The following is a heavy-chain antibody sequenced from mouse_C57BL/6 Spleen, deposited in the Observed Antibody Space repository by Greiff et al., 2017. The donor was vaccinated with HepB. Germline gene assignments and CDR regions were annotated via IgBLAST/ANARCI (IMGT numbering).Heavy chain of an antibody. J-gene: IGHJ1*01. Sequence: EVKLMESGGDLVKPGGSLKLSCAASGFTFSSYGMSWVRQTPDKRLEWVATISSGGSYTYYPDSVKGRFTISRDNAKNTLYLQMSSLKSEDTAMYYCARRLFEYFDVWGPGTTVTVSS. CDR3: ARRLFEYFDV. CDR1: GFTFSSYG. CDR2: ISSGGSYT. V-gene: IGHV5-6*02.